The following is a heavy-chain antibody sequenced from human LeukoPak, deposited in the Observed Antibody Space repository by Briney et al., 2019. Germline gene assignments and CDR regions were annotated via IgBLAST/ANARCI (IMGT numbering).Heavy chain of an antibody. CDR3: ARDRSAAPADY. D-gene: IGHD6-13*01. V-gene: IGHV4-59*13. CDR1: GGSITNNY. CDR2: TLDSGNS. Sequence: LETLSLTCTVSGGSITNNYWAWIRQPPGKGLEWIGYTLDSGNSNYDPSLRSRVTISIDTSKNQFSLKLTSVTAADTAVYYCARDRSAAPADYWGQGTLATVSS. J-gene: IGHJ4*02.